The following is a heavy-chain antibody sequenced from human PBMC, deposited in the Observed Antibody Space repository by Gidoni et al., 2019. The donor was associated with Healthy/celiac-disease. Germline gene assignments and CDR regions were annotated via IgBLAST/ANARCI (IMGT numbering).Heavy chain of an antibody. J-gene: IGHJ6*02. CDR3: TTDAYCSSTSCYYYYYGMDV. Sequence: GSLRLSCAASGFTFSNAWMSWVRQAPGKGLEWVGRIKSKTDGGTTDYAAPVKGRFTISRDDSKNTLYLQMNSLKTEDTAVYYCTTDAYCSSTSCYYYYYGMDVWGQGTTVTVSS. CDR2: IKSKTDGGTT. CDR1: GFTFSNAW. V-gene: IGHV3-15*01. D-gene: IGHD2-2*01.